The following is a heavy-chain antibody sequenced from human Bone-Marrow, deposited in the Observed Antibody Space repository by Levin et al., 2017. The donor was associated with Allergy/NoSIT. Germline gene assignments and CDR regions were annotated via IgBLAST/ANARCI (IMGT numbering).Heavy chain of an antibody. D-gene: IGHD5-24*01. CDR2: IRSKANSYAT. CDR1: GFTFSGSA. V-gene: IGHV3-73*01. J-gene: IGHJ4*02. Sequence: KVSCAASGFTFSGSAMHWVRQASGKGLEWVGRIRSKANSYATAYAASVKGRFTISRDDSKNTAYLQMNSLKTEDTAVYYCTRSVKLDGYNTVDYWGQGTLVTVSS. CDR3: TRSVKLDGYNTVDY.